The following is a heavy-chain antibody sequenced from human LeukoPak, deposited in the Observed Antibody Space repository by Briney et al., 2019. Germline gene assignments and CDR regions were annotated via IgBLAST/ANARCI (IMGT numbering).Heavy chain of an antibody. J-gene: IGHJ4*02. CDR1: GASISGSSYY. CDR2: IYYSGTT. Sequence: PSETLSLTCSVSGASISGSSYYSGWIRQPPGKGLEWIGSIYYSGTTYYNPSLKGRLTISEDTSTNQFSLQLGSMTAADMAVYYCARHGNSFYFDYWGQGTLVSVSS. CDR3: ARHGNSFYFDY. D-gene: IGHD4-23*01. V-gene: IGHV4-39*01.